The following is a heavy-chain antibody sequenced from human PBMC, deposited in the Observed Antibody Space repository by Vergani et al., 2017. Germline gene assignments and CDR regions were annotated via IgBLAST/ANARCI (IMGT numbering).Heavy chain of an antibody. CDR2: ISWNSGAV. J-gene: IGHJ4*02. CDR3: ASGTRDSSGYYYDY. Sequence: EVDLVESGGGLAQPGGSLRLSCEASGITFWKFGMHWVRQGPGKGLEWVSGISWNSGAVDYADSVRGRFTISRDNAKNSLFLEMNSLRFEDTAVYYCASGTRDSSGYYYDYWGQGTLVTVSS. CDR1: GITFWKFG. D-gene: IGHD3-22*01. V-gene: IGHV3-9*01.